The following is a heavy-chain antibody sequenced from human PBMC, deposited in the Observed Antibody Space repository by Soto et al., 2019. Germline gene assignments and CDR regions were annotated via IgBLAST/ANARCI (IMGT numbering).Heavy chain of an antibody. J-gene: IGHJ4*02. CDR3: ARGTLTSIDMVDY. Sequence: EVQLVESGGALVQPGGSLRLSCAASGFTFSTYWMHWVRQGPGKGLVWVSRIGGDGTRTNYADSVRGRFTVSRDNAKNTVYLQINSLTAEDTAVYYCARGTLTSIDMVDYWGQGTLVTVSS. CDR2: IGGDGTRT. V-gene: IGHV3-74*01. D-gene: IGHD2-21*01. CDR1: GFTFSTYW.